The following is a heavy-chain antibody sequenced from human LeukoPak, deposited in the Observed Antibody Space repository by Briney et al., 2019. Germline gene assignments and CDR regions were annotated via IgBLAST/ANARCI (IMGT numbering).Heavy chain of an antibody. J-gene: IGHJ3*02. D-gene: IGHD3-10*01. CDR3: AGTMVRGTRGAFDI. Sequence: SETLSLTCTVSDYSISSGYYWGWIRQPPGKGLEWIGSLYHTGYTYYNPSLKSRVTISVGTSKNQFSLKLSSVTAADTAVYYCAGTMVRGTRGAFDIWGQGTMVTVSS. CDR1: DYSISSGYY. V-gene: IGHV4-38-2*02. CDR2: LYHTGYT.